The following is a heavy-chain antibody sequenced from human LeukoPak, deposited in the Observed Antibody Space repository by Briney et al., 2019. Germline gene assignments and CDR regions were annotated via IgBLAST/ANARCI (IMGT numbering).Heavy chain of an antibody. CDR3: ARDGSSGWYWVDY. Sequence: PGGSLRLSCAASGFTFSSYGMHWVRQAPGKGLEWVAVIWYDGSNKHYADSVKGRFTISRDNSKNTLYLQMNSLRAEDTAVYYCARDGSSGWYWVDYWGQGTLVTVSS. D-gene: IGHD6-19*01. CDR1: GFTFSSYG. V-gene: IGHV3-33*01. CDR2: IWYDGSNK. J-gene: IGHJ4*02.